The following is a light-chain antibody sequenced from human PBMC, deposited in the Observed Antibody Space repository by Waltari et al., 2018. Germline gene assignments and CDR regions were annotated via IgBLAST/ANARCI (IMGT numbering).Light chain of an antibody. V-gene: IGLV3-25*03. Sequence: SYELPQPPSVSVSPGQTARITCSGDAFPRQFASWYQQKPGQAPVLVIYKDTERPSGIPERFSGSSSGTTVTLTISGVQAEDEADYYCLSADSSGPYLYVFGTGTTVTVL. J-gene: IGLJ1*01. CDR1: AFPRQF. CDR2: KDT. CDR3: LSADSSGPYLYV.